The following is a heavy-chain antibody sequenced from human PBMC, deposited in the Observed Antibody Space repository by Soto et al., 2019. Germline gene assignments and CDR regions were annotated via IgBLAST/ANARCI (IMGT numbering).Heavy chain of an antibody. V-gene: IGHV3-53*01. CDR3: ARDVAAGSYYFDH. CDR1: GFTVSWNY. J-gene: IGHJ4*02. D-gene: IGHD5-12*01. Sequence: EVQVVQSGGGLIQPGGALKLSCAVSGFTVSWNYMNWVRQAPGKGLEWVSVVYTDGTTYYADSVKGRFTISRDNSKNTLFLQMNSLRAEDTAIYYGARDVAAGSYYFDHWGQGSLVTVSS. CDR2: VYTDGTT.